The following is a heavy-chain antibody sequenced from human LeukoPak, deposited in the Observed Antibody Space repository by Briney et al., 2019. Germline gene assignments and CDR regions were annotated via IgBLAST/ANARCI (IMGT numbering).Heavy chain of an antibody. Sequence: ASVKVSCKASGYTFTSYGISWVRQAPGQGLEWMGWISAYNGNTNYAQKLQGIVTMTTGTSTSTAYMELRSLRSDDTAVYYCARAQLERRRGYYYYMDVWGKGTTVTVSS. D-gene: IGHD1-1*01. CDR3: ARAQLERRRGYYYYMDV. CDR2: ISAYNGNT. J-gene: IGHJ6*03. V-gene: IGHV1-18*01. CDR1: GYTFTSYG.